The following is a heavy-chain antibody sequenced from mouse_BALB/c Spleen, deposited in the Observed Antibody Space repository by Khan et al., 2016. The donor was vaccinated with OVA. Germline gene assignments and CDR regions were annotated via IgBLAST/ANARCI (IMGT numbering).Heavy chain of an antibody. CDR1: GYTFTRYW. J-gene: IGHJ1*01. CDR2: IYPRDDDT. CDR3: ARTGSAYDGYYGYFDV. Sequence: QVQLKQSGAELARPGASVKLSCKASGYTFTRYWMQWIKQRPAQGLEWIGAIYPRDDDTRYTQKFKGKATLTADKSSSTAYMQLSSLASEDSAVYYCARTGSAYDGYYGYFDVWGAGTTVTVSS. V-gene: IGHV1-87*01. D-gene: IGHD2-3*01.